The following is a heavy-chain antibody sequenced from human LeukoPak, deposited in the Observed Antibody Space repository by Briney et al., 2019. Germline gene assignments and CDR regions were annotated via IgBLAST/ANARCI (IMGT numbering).Heavy chain of an antibody. CDR3: ARENYDFWSGPGAHWFDP. Sequence: SQTLSLTCTVSGGSISSGSYYWSWIRQPAGKGLEWIGRIYTSGSTNYNPSLKSRVTISVDTSKNQFSLKLSSVTAADTAVYYCARENYDFWSGPGAHWFDPWGQGTLVTVSS. CDR1: GGSISSGSYY. V-gene: IGHV4-61*02. D-gene: IGHD3-3*01. CDR2: IYTSGST. J-gene: IGHJ5*02.